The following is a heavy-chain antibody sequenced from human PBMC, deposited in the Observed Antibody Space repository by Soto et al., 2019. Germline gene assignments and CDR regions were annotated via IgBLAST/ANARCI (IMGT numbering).Heavy chain of an antibody. D-gene: IGHD2-21*01. Sequence: QVQLVQSGAEVKKPGASVKVSCKTSGYIFSNYGITWVRQAPGQGLEWMGWISAYSGDTNYAQKFRGRVTMTADTSTGTAYMELRSLTSDDTAMYYCARDTSGLLVVVNYDYWGQGTLVTVSS. J-gene: IGHJ4*02. CDR2: ISAYSGDT. CDR3: ARDTSGLLVVVNYDY. V-gene: IGHV1-18*01. CDR1: GYIFSNYG.